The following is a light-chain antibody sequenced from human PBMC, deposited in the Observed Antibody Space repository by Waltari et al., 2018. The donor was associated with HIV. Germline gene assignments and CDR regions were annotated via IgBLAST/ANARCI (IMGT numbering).Light chain of an antibody. CDR1: STDIGSNA. J-gene: IGLJ2*01. CDR3: AARDDSLNGPHVV. Sequence: QSVQTQPPSASETPGQRVAISCSGNSTDIGSNAVNWYQQLPGPAPKLLIYSNNQRTSGVPDRFAGSKSGTSASLAISGLQSEDEADYYCAARDDSLNGPHVVFGGGTKLTVL. CDR2: SNN. V-gene: IGLV1-44*01.